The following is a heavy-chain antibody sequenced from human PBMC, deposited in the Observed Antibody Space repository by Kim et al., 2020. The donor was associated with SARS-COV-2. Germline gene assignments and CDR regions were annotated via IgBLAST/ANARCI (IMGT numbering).Heavy chain of an antibody. CDR2: IYYSGST. Sequence: SETLSLTCTVSCGSISSGGYYWSWIRQHPGKGLEWIGYIYYSGSTYYNPSLKSRVTISVDTSKNQFSLKLSSVTAADTAVYYCARGRYCSSTSCDGRDIWGQETMVSVSS. V-gene: IGHV4-31*03. CDR1: CGSISSGGYY. D-gene: IGHD2-2*01. J-gene: IGHJ3*02. CDR3: ARGRYCSSTSCDGRDI.